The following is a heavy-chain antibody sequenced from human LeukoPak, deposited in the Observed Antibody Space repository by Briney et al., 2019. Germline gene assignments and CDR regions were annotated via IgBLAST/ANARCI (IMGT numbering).Heavy chain of an antibody. V-gene: IGHV3-23*01. Sequence: SVKGRFTISRGNSKNTLYLQMNSLRAEDTAVYYCAKGAYDFWSGYYRVDYWGQGTLVTVSS. CDR3: AKGAYDFWSGYYRVDY. D-gene: IGHD3-3*01. J-gene: IGHJ4*02.